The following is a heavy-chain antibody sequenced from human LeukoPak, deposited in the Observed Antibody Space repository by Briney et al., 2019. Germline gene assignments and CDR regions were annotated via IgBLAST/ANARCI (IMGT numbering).Heavy chain of an antibody. V-gene: IGHV3-23*01. J-gene: IGHJ4*02. D-gene: IGHD3-22*01. Sequence: PGGSLRLSCAASGFTFSSYAMHWVRQAPGKGLEWVSAISGSGGSTYYADSVKGRFAISRDNSKNTLYLQMNSLRAEDTAVYYCAKAYYYDSSGYYSHFDYWGQGTLVTVSS. CDR3: AKAYYYDSSGYYSHFDY. CDR2: ISGSGGST. CDR1: GFTFSSYA.